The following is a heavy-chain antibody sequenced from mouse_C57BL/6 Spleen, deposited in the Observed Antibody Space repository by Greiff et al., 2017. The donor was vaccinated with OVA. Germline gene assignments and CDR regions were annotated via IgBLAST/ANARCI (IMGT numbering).Heavy chain of an antibody. V-gene: IGHV5-16*01. J-gene: IGHJ2*01. Sequence: EVQLVESEGGLVQPGSSMKLSCTASGFTFSDYYMAWVRQVPEKGLEWVANINYDGSSTYYLDSLKSRFIISRDNAKNILYLQMSSLKSEDTATYYCARGEALYYYGSSSYYFDYWGQGTTLTVSS. CDR1: GFTFSDYY. CDR3: ARGEALYYYGSSSYYFDY. CDR2: INYDGSST. D-gene: IGHD1-1*01.